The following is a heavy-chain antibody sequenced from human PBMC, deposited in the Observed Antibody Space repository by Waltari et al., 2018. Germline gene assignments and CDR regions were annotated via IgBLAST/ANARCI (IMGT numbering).Heavy chain of an antibody. J-gene: IGHJ4*02. CDR3: ARDRGRGIYLDS. CDR1: CDSMDTNYW. CDR2: IHRSGKT. V-gene: IGHV4-4*02. Sequence: QLQLQQSGPGLVKPSESLSLTCGVSCDSMDTNYWWSWVRQAPGKGLEWIGQIHRSGKTHYHPSFESRVTVSIDTSNNQFSLKVASATAADTAVYYCARDRGRGIYLDSWGQGTLVTVSP. D-gene: IGHD1-1*01.